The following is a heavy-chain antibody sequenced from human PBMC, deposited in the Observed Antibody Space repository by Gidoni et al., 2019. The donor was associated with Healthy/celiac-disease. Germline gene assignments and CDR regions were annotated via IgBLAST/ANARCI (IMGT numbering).Heavy chain of an antibody. CDR3: ARSHDYGDYQGAFDI. CDR1: GFTVSSNY. CDR2: IYSGGST. J-gene: IGHJ3*02. D-gene: IGHD4-17*01. V-gene: IGHV3-53*04. Sequence: EVQLVESGGGLVQPGGSLRLSCEASGFTVSSNYMSWVRQAPGKGLEWFSVIYSGGSTYYADSVKGRFTISRLNSKNTLYLQMNSLRAEDTAVYYCARSHDYGDYQGAFDIWGQGTMVTVSS.